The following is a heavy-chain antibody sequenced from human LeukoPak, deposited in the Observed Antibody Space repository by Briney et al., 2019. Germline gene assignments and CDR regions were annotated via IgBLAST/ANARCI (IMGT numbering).Heavy chain of an antibody. CDR3: ARVRIAVAGSYYFDY. CDR1: GFTVSSNY. CDR2: IYSGGNT. V-gene: IGHV3-53*01. Sequence: GGSLRLSCAASGFTVSSNYMSWVRQAPGKGLEWVSVIYSGGNTKYADSVKGRFTISRDNSKNTLYLQMNSLRVEDTAVYYCARVRIAVAGSYYFDYWGQGTLVTVSP. J-gene: IGHJ4*02. D-gene: IGHD6-19*01.